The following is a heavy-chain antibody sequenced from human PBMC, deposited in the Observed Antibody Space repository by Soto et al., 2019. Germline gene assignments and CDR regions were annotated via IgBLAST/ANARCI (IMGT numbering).Heavy chain of an antibody. V-gene: IGHV4-34*03. Sequence: SETLSLTCAVYGGSFSGYYWSWIRQPPGKGLEWIGEINHSGSTNYNPSLKSRVTISVDTSKNQFSLKLSSVTAADTAVYYCTFAPNWTYQLTRYWGRGTLVTVSS. CDR1: GGSFSGYY. CDR2: INHSGST. J-gene: IGHJ4*02. CDR3: TFAPNWTYQLTRY. D-gene: IGHD2-2*01.